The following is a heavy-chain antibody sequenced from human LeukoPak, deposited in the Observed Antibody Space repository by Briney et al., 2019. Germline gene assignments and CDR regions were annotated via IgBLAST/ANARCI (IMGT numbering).Heavy chain of an antibody. CDR1: GYRFISYW. J-gene: IGHJ4*02. D-gene: IGHD1/OR15-1a*01. V-gene: IGHV5-51*01. Sequence: GESLKISCKGSGYRFISYWIGWVRQMPGKGLEWMGIIFPGDSDTTYSPSFEGQVTISADKSINTAYLQWSSLKASDTAMYYCATSESQTRFDFWGQGTLVTVSS. CDR2: IFPGDSDT. CDR3: ATSESQTRFDF.